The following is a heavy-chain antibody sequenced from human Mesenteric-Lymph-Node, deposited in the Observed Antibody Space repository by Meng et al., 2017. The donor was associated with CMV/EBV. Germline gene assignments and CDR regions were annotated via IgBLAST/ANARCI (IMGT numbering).Heavy chain of an antibody. V-gene: IGHV2-5*02. CDR3: AHSSGIAAAGPFYFDY. D-gene: IGHD6-13*01. Sequence: QITLKESGPTLVKPTQTLTLTCTFSGFSLSPSVVGVGWIRQPPGKALEWLALIYWDDDKRYSPSLKSRLTITKDTSKNQVVLTMTNMDPVDTATYYCAHSSGIAAAGPFYFDYWGQGTLVTVSS. CDR2: IYWDDDK. J-gene: IGHJ4*02. CDR1: GFSLSPSVVG.